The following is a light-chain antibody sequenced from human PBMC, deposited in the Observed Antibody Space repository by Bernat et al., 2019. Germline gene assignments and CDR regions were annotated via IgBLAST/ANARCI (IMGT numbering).Light chain of an antibody. CDR1: QSISSY. CDR3: RPGYSTPVT. J-gene: IGKJ1*01. CDR2: AAS. Sequence: DIQMTQSPSSLSASVGDRVTITCRASQSISSYLNWHQQKPGKAPKLLIYAASSLQSGVPSRFSGSGNGTDFTLTISSLQPEDFATYYCRPGYSTPVTFGQGTKVEI. V-gene: IGKV1-39*01.